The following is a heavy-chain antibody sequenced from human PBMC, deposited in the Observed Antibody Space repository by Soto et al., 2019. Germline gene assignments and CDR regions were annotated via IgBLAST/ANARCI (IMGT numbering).Heavy chain of an antibody. V-gene: IGHV4-39*01. CDR1: GGSISSSSYY. CDR2: IYYSGST. J-gene: IGHJ4*02. D-gene: IGHD5-18*01. CDR3: ARLYSYGYYFDY. Sequence: PSETLSLTCTVSGGSISSSSYYWGWIRQPPGKGLEWIGSIYYSGSTYYNPPLKSRVTISVDTSKNQFSLKLSSVTAADTAVYYCARLYSYGYYFDYWGQGTLVTVSS.